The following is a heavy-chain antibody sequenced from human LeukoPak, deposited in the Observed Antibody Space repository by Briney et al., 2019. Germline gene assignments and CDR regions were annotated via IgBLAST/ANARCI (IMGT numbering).Heavy chain of an antibody. J-gene: IGHJ3*02. CDR1: GGTFSSYA. V-gene: IGHV1-69*05. CDR2: IIPIFGTA. CDR3: ARDPTITGPHDAFDI. D-gene: IGHD1-20*01. Sequence: SVKVSCKASGGTFSSYAISWVRQAPGQGLEWMGGIIPIFGTANYAQKFQGRVTITTDESTSTAYVELSSLRSEDTAVYYCARDPTITGPHDAFDIWGQGTMVTVSS.